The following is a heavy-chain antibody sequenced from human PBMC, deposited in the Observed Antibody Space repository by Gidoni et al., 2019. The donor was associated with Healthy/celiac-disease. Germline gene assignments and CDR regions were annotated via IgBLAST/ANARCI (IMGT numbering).Heavy chain of an antibody. D-gene: IGHD1-26*01. J-gene: IGHJ6*02. V-gene: IGHV3-53*01. Sequence: EVQLVESGGGLIQPGGSLRLSCAASGFPVSSNYMSWVRQAPGKGLEWVSVIYSGGSTYYADSVKGRFTISRDNSKNTLYLKMNSLRAEDTAVYYCARGAMGVGLDYYGMDVWGQGTTVTVSS. CDR1: GFPVSSNY. CDR2: IYSGGST. CDR3: ARGAMGVGLDYYGMDV.